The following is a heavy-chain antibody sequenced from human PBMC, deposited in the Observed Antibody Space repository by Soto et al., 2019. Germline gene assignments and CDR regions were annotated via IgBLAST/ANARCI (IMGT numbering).Heavy chain of an antibody. V-gene: IGHV3-11*01. CDR3: AVGGNPRV. Sequence: PVGSLRLSCAASGFTFSNYYMSWVRQAPGKGLEWVSYISDSGTTIKYVDSVKGRFTCSRDNAKNLLYLQMNSLRAGDTAVYYCAVGGNPRVWGQGALVTVSS. CDR2: ISDSGTTI. J-gene: IGHJ4*02. CDR1: GFTFSNYY. D-gene: IGHD2-15*01.